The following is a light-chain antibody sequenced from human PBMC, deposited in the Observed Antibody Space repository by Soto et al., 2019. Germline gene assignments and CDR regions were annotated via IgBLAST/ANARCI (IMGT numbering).Light chain of an antibody. J-gene: IGKJ5*01. CDR1: QTISTY. Sequence: DIQLTQSPSALSASVGDIVTITCLASQTISTYLTWFQQKPGNAPKVLIYDASTLQSGVPSRFSGSGSGAEFTLTITGLQPEDFATYYCQQSFSPLLSFGGGTRLEIK. CDR3: QQSFSPLLS. CDR2: DAS. V-gene: IGKV1-39*01.